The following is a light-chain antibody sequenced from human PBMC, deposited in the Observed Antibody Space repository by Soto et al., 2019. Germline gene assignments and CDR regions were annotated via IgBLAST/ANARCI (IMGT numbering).Light chain of an antibody. CDR3: LQHNSYPWT. V-gene: IGKV1-17*01. Sequence: DIQMTQSPSSLSASVGDRVTITCRASQGIRNALGWYQQKPGKAPKRLIYAASSLQSGVPSRLSGSGSGTEFTLTISSLQTEDFATYYCLQHNSYPWTFGQGTKVQIK. J-gene: IGKJ1*01. CDR1: QGIRNA. CDR2: AAS.